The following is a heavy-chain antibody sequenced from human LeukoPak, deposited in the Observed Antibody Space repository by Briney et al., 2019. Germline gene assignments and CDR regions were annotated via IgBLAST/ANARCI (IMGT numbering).Heavy chain of an antibody. J-gene: IGHJ4*02. CDR3: ARVSTPYDSSGYFDY. D-gene: IGHD3-22*01. CDR1: GGTFSSYA. CDR2: IIPIFGTA. Sequence: SVKVFCKASGGTFSSYAISWVRQAPGQGLEWMGGIIPIFGTANYAQKFQGRVTITADESTSTAYMELSSLRSEDTAVYYCARVSTPYDSSGYFDYWGQGTLVTVSS. V-gene: IGHV1-69*13.